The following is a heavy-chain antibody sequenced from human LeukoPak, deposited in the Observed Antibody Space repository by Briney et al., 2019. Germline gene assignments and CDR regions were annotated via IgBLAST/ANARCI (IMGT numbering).Heavy chain of an antibody. Sequence: SSETLSLTCTVSGGSVSSDTYCWSWIRQPPGKGLEWIAYIYYSGSTNYNPSLKSRVTISVDTSKNQFSLKLSSVTAADTAVYYCARLGPCGSTSCYGDYWGQGTLVTVSS. CDR1: GGSVSSDTYC. D-gene: IGHD2-2*01. CDR3: ARLGPCGSTSCYGDY. J-gene: IGHJ4*02. V-gene: IGHV4-61*01. CDR2: IYYSGST.